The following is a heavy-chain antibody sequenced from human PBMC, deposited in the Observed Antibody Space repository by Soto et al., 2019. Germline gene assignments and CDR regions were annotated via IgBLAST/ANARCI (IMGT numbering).Heavy chain of an antibody. CDR2: ISYDGSNK. Sequence: QVQLVESGGGVVQPGRSLRLSCAASGFTFSSYAMHWVRQAPGKGLEWVAVISYDGSNKYYADSVKGRFTISRDNSKNTLYLQMNSLRAEDTAVYYCARDRDYSGMDVWGQGTTVTVSS. D-gene: IGHD1-26*01. CDR3: ARDRDYSGMDV. J-gene: IGHJ6*02. CDR1: GFTFSSYA. V-gene: IGHV3-30-3*01.